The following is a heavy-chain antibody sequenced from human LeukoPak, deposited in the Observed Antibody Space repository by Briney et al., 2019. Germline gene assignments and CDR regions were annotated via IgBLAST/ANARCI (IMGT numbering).Heavy chain of an antibody. CDR3: TRDGLSTAAAGNYFDY. CDR1: GFTFGDYA. J-gene: IGHJ4*02. CDR2: IRSKAYGGTT. Sequence: GGSLRLSCTASGFTFGDYAMSWVRQAPGKGLEWVGFIRSKAYGGTTEYAASVKGRFTISRDDSKSIAYLQINSLKTEDTAVYYCTRDGLSTAAAGNYFDYWGQGTLVTVSS. D-gene: IGHD6-13*01. V-gene: IGHV3-49*04.